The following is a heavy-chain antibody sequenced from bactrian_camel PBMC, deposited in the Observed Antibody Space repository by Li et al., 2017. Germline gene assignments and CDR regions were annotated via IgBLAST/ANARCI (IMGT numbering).Heavy chain of an antibody. D-gene: IGHD6*01. V-gene: IGHV3S26*01. CDR1: GYTYSSYC. Sequence: QVQLVESGGGSVQIGGSLRLSCAASGYTYSSYCMAWFRQAPGKEREGVAAIGSDGSTSYVDSVRGRFTISKDNAKNSLYLQMNSLKPEDTAMYYCAAEEYDGSWSLEPADFGYWGQGTQVTVS. CDR3: AAEEYDGSWSLEPADFGY. J-gene: IGHJ6*01. CDR2: IGSDGST.